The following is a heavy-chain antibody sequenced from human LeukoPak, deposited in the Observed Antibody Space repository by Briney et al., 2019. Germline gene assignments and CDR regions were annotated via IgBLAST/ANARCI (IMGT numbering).Heavy chain of an antibody. D-gene: IGHD4-17*01. CDR2: IWSDGSNK. Sequence: GGSLRLSCAASGFTFSSYAMNWVRQAPGKGLEWVAFIWSDGSNKYHADSVKGRFTISRDNSKDTLYLQMNSLRAEDTAVYYCARDKGTTCIDNWGQGALVTVSS. V-gene: IGHV3-33*08. J-gene: IGHJ4*02. CDR1: GFTFSSYA. CDR3: ARDKGTTCIDN.